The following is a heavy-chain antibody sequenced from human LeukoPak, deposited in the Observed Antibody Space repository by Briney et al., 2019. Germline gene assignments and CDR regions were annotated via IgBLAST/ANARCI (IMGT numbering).Heavy chain of an antibody. CDR3: ARDYYDSSGYYKGWFDP. CDR1: GGSISSGGYY. D-gene: IGHD3-22*01. CDR2: IYHSGST. V-gene: IGHV4-30-2*01. Sequence: SETLSLTCTVSGGSISSGGYYWSWIRQPPGKGLEWIGYIYHSGSTYYNPSLKSRVTISVDRSKNQFSLKLSSVTAADTAVYYCARDYYDSSGYYKGWFDPWGQGTLVTVSS. J-gene: IGHJ5*02.